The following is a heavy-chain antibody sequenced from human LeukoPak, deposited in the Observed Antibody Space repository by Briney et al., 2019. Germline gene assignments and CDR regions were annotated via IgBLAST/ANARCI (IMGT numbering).Heavy chain of an antibody. CDR3: AGKAAAYYFVY. CDR2: MQCDGSEE. Sequence: GGSLRLSCAASGFSFSTYGMHWVRQAPGKGLEWVTFMQCDGSEEYYADSVKGRFTISRDNSKNTLYLQMDSLRGEDTAVYYCAGKAAAYYFVYWGQGTLVTVSS. V-gene: IGHV3-30*02. J-gene: IGHJ4*02. CDR1: GFSFSTYG. D-gene: IGHD2-2*01.